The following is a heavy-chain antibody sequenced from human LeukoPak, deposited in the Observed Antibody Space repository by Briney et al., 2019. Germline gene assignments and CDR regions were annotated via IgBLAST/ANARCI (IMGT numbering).Heavy chain of an antibody. Sequence: GGSLRLSCSASEFTFSIYSMNWVRQSPGKGLEWVSSISSSSTYIYYADSVKGRFTISRDNANNRRYLQMNSLRTRVTAAYYYARGLLPYCSGGSCTFDNWGQGTLVTVSS. V-gene: IGHV3-21*06. CDR3: ARGLLPYCSGGSCTFDN. D-gene: IGHD2-15*01. CDR1: EFTFSIYS. CDR2: ISSSSTYI. J-gene: IGHJ4*02.